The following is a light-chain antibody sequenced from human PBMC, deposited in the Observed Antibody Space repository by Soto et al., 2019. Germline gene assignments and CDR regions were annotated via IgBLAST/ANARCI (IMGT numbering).Light chain of an antibody. Sequence: QSALTQPPSVSGAQGQRVTISCTGSSSNIGAAYDVHWYQHLPGTAPKLLIYANNNRPSGVPDRFSGSKSGTSASLAITGLQAEDEADYYCQSYDRSLSALVFGGGTKLTVL. CDR1: SSNIGAAYD. CDR3: QSYDRSLSALV. V-gene: IGLV1-40*01. CDR2: ANN. J-gene: IGLJ2*01.